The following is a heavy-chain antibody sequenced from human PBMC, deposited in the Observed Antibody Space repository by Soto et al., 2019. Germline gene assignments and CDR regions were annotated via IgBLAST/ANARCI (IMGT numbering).Heavy chain of an antibody. CDR3: TRSYCSGNSCYSNDAFDI. V-gene: IGHV1-2*04. D-gene: IGHD2-15*01. CDR2: INPNSGGT. CDR1: GYTFTGYY. J-gene: IGHJ3*02. Sequence: GASVKVSCKASGYTFTGYYMHWLRQAPGQGLEWMGWINPNSGGTNYAQKFQGWVTMTRDTSISTAYMELSRLRSDDTAVYYCTRSYCSGNSCYSNDAFDIWGQGTMVT.